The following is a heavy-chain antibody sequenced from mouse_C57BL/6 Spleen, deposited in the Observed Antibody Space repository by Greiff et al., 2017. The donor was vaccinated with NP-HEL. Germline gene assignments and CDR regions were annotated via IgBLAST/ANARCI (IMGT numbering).Heavy chain of an antibody. CDR3: ARDYYDYDVENYYAMDY. CDR1: GFTFSDYG. CDR2: ISSGRSTI. J-gene: IGHJ4*01. D-gene: IGHD2-4*01. Sequence: EVKLVESGGGLVKPGGSLTLSCAASGFTFSDYGMHWVRQAPEKGLEWVAYISSGRSTIYYADTVKGRFTISRDNAKNTLFLQMTSLRSEDTAMYYCARDYYDYDVENYYAMDYWGQGTSVTVSS. V-gene: IGHV5-17*01.